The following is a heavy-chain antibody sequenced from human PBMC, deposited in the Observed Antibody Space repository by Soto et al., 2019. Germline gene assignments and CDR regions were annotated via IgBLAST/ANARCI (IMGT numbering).Heavy chain of an antibody. V-gene: IGHV3-23*01. J-gene: IGHJ4*02. CDR3: AKYSWQQLDYSDY. D-gene: IGHD6-13*01. CDR2: ISGSGGSA. Sequence: SGGSLRLSCAASGFTFSSYAMSWVRQAPGKGLEWVSAISGSGGSAYYADSVKGRFTISRDNSKNTLYLQMNSLRAEDTAVYYCAKYSWQQLDYSDYWGQGTLVTVSS. CDR1: GFTFSSYA.